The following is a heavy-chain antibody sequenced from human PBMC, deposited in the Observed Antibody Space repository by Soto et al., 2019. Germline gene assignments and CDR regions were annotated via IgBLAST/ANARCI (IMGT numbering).Heavy chain of an antibody. CDR1: GFAFSTHA. D-gene: IGHD1-26*01. CDR2: FSGSGGNI. J-gene: IGHJ6*02. CDR3: AKDPPWTVGPLAMDV. V-gene: IGHV3-23*01. Sequence: GGSMRLSCVASGFAFSTHAMSWVRQAPGKGLEWVSTFSGSGGNIYYAESVKGRLTISRDDSKNTLYLQMDSLRVEDTAVYYCAKDPPWTVGPLAMDVWGQGTTVTVSS.